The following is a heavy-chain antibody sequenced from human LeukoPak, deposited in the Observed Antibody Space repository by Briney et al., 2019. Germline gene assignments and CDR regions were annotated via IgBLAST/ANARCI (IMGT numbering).Heavy chain of an antibody. CDR1: GFTVSSNY. CDR3: ARGLDLSYFDY. D-gene: IGHD3-3*01. CDR2: IYSGGGK. J-gene: IGHJ4*02. V-gene: IGHV3-53*01. Sequence: GGSLRLSCAASGFTVSSNYMSWVRQAPGKGLEWVSVIYSGGGKYYADSVKGRFTISRDNSKNPLYLQMNSLKAESTAVYYCARGLDLSYFDYWGQGTLVTVST.